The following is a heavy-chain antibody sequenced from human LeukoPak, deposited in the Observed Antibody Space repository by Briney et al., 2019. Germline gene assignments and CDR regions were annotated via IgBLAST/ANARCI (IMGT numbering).Heavy chain of an antibody. CDR3: AKDYFRSSRYLFYR. Sequence: SETLSLTCAVYGGSFSGYYWSWIRQPPGKGLEWIGEINHSGSTNYNPSLKSRVTISVDTSKNQFSLKLSSVTAADTAVYYCAKDYFRSSRYLFYRWGQGTLVTVSS. V-gene: IGHV4-34*01. CDR1: GGSFSGYY. CDR2: INHSGST. J-gene: IGHJ5*02. D-gene: IGHD6-13*01.